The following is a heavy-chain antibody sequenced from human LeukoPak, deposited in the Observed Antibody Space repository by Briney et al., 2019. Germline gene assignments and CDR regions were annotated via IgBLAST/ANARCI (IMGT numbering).Heavy chain of an antibody. Sequence: SETLSLTCAVYGGSFSGYYWSWIRQPPGKGLEWIGEINHSGSTNYNPSLKSRVTISVDTSKNQFSPKLSSVTAADTAVYYCARGPLVSIDYWGQGTLVTVSS. D-gene: IGHD2-8*01. V-gene: IGHV4-34*01. CDR2: INHSGST. CDR3: ARGPLVSIDY. J-gene: IGHJ4*02. CDR1: GGSFSGYY.